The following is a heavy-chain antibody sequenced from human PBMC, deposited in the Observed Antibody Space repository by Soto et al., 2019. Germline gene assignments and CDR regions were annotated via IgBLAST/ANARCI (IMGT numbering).Heavy chain of an antibody. CDR3: ARYQQYFQH. CDR1: GGSISNFY. J-gene: IGHJ1*01. Sequence: QLQLQESGPGLVKPSETLSLTCTVSGGSISNFYWSWIRQPPGKGPEWIGYTYYSGTTNYNPSLKSRITISVDTSRNRFTIKLNSVTAADTAVYYCARYQQYFQHWGRGTLVTVSS. V-gene: IGHV4-59*08. CDR2: TYYSGTT.